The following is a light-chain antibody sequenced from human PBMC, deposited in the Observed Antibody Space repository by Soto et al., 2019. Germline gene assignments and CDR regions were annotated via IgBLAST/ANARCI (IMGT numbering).Light chain of an antibody. CDR3: QQYGSSPIT. Sequence: EVVMTQSPGTLSVSPGEAATLSCRTSQSVDSLLAWYQQKPGQAPRLLIYGASTRTTGIPDRFSGSGSGTDFTLTISRLEPEDFAVYYCQQYGSSPITFGQGTRLEI. J-gene: IGKJ5*01. CDR1: QSVDSL. V-gene: IGKV3-20*01. CDR2: GAS.